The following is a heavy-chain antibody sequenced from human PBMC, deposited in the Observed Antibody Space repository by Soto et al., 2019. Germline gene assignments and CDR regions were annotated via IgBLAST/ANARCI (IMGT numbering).Heavy chain of an antibody. D-gene: IGHD4-17*01. CDR2: TRNKANSHTT. CDR1: GFTFSDHY. Sequence: GGSLRLSCAASGFTFSDHYMDWVRQAPGKGLEWVGRTRNKANSHTTEYAASVKGRSTISRDDSKNSLYLQMNSLKVEDTAVYYCARATTVTDYWGQGALVTVSS. V-gene: IGHV3-72*01. CDR3: ARATTVTDY. J-gene: IGHJ4*02.